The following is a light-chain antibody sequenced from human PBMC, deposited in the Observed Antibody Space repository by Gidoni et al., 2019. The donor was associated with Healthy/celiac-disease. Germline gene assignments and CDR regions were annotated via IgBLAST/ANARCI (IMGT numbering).Light chain of an antibody. CDR2: SNN. Sequence: QSVLTQPPSASGTPGQRVTISCSGSSSNIGSNYVYWYQQLPGTAPKLLIYSNNQRPSGVPDRFSCSKSGTSASLAISGLLSEDEADYYCAAWDDSLSGCYVFGTGTKVTVL. CDR3: AAWDDSLSGCYV. CDR1: SSNIGSNY. J-gene: IGLJ1*01. V-gene: IGLV1-47*02.